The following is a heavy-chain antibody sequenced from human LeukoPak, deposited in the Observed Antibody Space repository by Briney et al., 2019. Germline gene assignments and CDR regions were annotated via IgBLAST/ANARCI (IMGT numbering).Heavy chain of an antibody. D-gene: IGHD6-25*01. Sequence: PGRSLRLSCAASGFIFSKYRMHWVRQAPGKGLEWVAVISHDGRTEFYADSVKGRFTISRDNSKNTLELQMFSLRAEDTAVYYCAKEPTSYSSGWYFHHWGQGTLVTVSS. CDR2: ISHDGRTE. V-gene: IGHV3-30*18. J-gene: IGHJ1*01. CDR1: GFIFSKYR. CDR3: AKEPTSYSSGWYFHH.